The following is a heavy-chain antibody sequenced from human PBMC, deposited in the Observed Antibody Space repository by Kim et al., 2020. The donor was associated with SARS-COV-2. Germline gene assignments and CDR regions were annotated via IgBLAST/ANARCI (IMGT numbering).Heavy chain of an antibody. CDR3: AKKRRGSRAFDI. Sequence: SETLSLTCAVYGGSFSGYYWSWIRQPPGKGLEWIGEINHSGSTNYNPSLTSRVTISVDTSKNQFSLKLSSVTAADTAVYYCAKKRRGSRAFDIWGQGTMVTVSS. D-gene: IGHD3-10*01. CDR2: INHSGST. V-gene: IGHV4-34*01. J-gene: IGHJ3*02. CDR1: GGSFSGYY.